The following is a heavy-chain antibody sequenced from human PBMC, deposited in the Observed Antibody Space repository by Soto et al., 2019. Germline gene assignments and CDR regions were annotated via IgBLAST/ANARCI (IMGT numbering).Heavy chain of an antibody. CDR2: MNPNSGNT. CDR3: ARGLEWSWSLDP. CDR1: GYTFTSYD. V-gene: IGHV1-8*01. Sequence: QVQLVQSGVEVKKPGASVKVSCKASGYTFTSYDINWVRQATGQGLEWMGWMNPNSGNTGYAQKFQGRVTMTRNTSISTAYMEPSSLRSEDTAMYYCARGLEWSWSLDPWGKGTLVTVSS. J-gene: IGHJ5*02. D-gene: IGHD3-3*01.